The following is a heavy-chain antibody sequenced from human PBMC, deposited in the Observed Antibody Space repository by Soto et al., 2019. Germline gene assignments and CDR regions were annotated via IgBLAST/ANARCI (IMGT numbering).Heavy chain of an antibody. CDR1: GGSISSGDYY. D-gene: IGHD3-22*01. J-gene: IGHJ6*02. CDR2: IYYSGST. Sequence: QVQLQESGPGLVKPSQTLSLTSTVSGGSISSGDYYWSWIRQHPGKGLEWIGYIYYSGSTYYNPSLKSRVTISVDTSKNQFSLKLSSVTAADTAVYYCAIVGKGYYYDSSGLSGGGGMDVWGQGTTVTVSS. V-gene: IGHV4-31*03. CDR3: AIVGKGYYYDSSGLSGGGGMDV.